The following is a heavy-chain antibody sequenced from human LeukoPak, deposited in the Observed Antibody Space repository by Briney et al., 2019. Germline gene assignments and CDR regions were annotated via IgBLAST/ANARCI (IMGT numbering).Heavy chain of an antibody. CDR1: GFTVSDNY. J-gene: IGHJ5*02. CDR2: IYSGGTT. CDR3: ARHDSWAGWFDP. D-gene: IGHD3-22*01. Sequence: PGGSLGLSCAASGFTVSDNYMSWVRQAPGKGLEWVSVIYSGGTTYSADSVKGRFTISRDNSKNTLYLQMNSLRAEDTAVYYCARHDSWAGWFDPWGQGTLVTVSS. V-gene: IGHV3-53*01.